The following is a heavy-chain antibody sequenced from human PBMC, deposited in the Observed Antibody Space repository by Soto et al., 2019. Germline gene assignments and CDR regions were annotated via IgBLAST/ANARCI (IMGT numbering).Heavy chain of an antibody. Sequence: QVQLQESGPGLVKPSETLSLTCTVDSISTYYWNWIRQSPGKGLEWIGYIYYMGRTNYNPSLRSRVTMSIDTSRNQFSLKLRSVTAADTAVYYCARDPVGVTHFDYWGQGALVTVSP. CDR1: DSISTYY. CDR3: ARDPVGVTHFDY. J-gene: IGHJ4*02. V-gene: IGHV4-59*01. D-gene: IGHD1-26*01. CDR2: IYYMGRT.